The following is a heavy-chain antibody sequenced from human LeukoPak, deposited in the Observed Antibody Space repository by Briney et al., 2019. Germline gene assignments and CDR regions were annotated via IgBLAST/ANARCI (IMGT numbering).Heavy chain of an antibody. CDR2: ISYDGSNK. CDR3: ARAREQSIAVAEGFDY. CDR1: GFTFSSYA. V-gene: IGHV3-30-3*01. D-gene: IGHD6-19*01. J-gene: IGHJ4*02. Sequence: RPGRSLRLSCAASGFTFSSYAMHWVRQAPGKGLEWVAVISYDGSNKYYADSVKGRFTISRDNSKNTLYLQMNSLRAEDTAVYYCARAREQSIAVAEGFDYWGQGTLVTVSS.